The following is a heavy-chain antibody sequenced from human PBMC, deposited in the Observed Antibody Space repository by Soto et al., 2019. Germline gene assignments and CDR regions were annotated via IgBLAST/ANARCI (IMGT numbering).Heavy chain of an antibody. CDR2: IIPIFGTA. J-gene: IGHJ1*01. CDR3: AREGYSYGHASI. Sequence: ASVKVSCKASGGTFSSYAISWVRQAPGQGLEWMGGIIPIFGTANYAQKFQGRVTITADESTSTAYMELSSLRSEDTAVYYCAREGYSYGHASIWGQGTLVTVSS. CDR1: GGTFSSYA. V-gene: IGHV1-69*13. D-gene: IGHD5-18*01.